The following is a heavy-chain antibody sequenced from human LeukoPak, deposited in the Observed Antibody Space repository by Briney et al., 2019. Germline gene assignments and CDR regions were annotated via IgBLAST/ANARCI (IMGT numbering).Heavy chain of an antibody. CDR2: IIPIFGTR. CDR1: GGTFRSYT. V-gene: IGHV1-69*05. CDR3: ARDTRRQSSSGYYLMDAFDI. J-gene: IGHJ3*02. Sequence: SVKVSCKASGGTFRSYTISWVRQAPGQGLEWMGRIIPIFGTRNYAQKFQGRVTIITDESTSTAYMELSSLRSGDTAVYYCARDTRRQSSSGYYLMDAFDIWGQGTMVTVSS. D-gene: IGHD3-22*01.